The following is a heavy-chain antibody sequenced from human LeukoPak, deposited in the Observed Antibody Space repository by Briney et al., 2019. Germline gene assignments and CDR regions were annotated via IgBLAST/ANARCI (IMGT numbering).Heavy chain of an antibody. D-gene: IGHD3-22*01. CDR1: GFTFSSYS. J-gene: IGHJ4*02. CDR3: ASWLLLGATPSPDY. CDR2: ISSSSSYI. V-gene: IGHV3-21*01. Sequence: GGSLRLTCAASGFTFSSYSMNWVRQAPGKGLEWVSSISSSSSYIYYADSVKGRFTISRDNAKNSLYLQMNSLRAEDTAVYYCASWLLLGATPSPDYWGQGTLVTVSS.